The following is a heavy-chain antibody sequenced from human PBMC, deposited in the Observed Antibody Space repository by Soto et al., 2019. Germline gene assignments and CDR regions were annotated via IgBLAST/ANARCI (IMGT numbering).Heavy chain of an antibody. D-gene: IGHD6-13*01. CDR2: INSDGSST. CDR3: TRGLGGAGVPDY. V-gene: IGHV3-74*01. CDR1: GFTFSSYW. Sequence: EVQLVESGGGLVQPGGSLRLSCAASGFTFSSYWMHWVRQAPGKGLLWVSRINSDGSSTSYAGSVKGRFTISRDNAKNTLYLQMNSLRDEDTAVYYCTRGLGGAGVPDYWGQGTLVTVSS. J-gene: IGHJ4*02.